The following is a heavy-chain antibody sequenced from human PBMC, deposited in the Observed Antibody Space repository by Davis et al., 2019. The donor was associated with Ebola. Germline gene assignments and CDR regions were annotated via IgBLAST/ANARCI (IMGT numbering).Heavy chain of an antibody. CDR1: GYTFTGYY. Sequence: GESLKISCKASGYTFTGYYMHWVRQAPGQGLEWMGRINPNSGGTNYAQKFQGRVTMTRDASTSTVYMEVRSLRSEDTAMYYCARYSRAVAGRMDVWGQGTTVTVSS. J-gene: IGHJ6*02. V-gene: IGHV1-2*06. D-gene: IGHD6-19*01. CDR3: ARYSRAVAGRMDV. CDR2: INPNSGGT.